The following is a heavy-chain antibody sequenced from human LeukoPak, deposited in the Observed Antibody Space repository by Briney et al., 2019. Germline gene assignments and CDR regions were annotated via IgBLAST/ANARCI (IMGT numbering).Heavy chain of an antibody. D-gene: IGHD6-19*01. J-gene: IGHJ4*02. CDR2: ISYDGSNK. Sequence: GGSLRLSCAASGFTFSSYAVHWVRQAPGKGLEWVAVISYDGSNKYYADSVKGRFTISRDNSKNTLYLQMNSLRAEDTAVYYCARGAVAGTFDYWGQGTLVTVSS. CDR1: GFTFSSYA. CDR3: ARGAVAGTFDY. V-gene: IGHV3-30-3*01.